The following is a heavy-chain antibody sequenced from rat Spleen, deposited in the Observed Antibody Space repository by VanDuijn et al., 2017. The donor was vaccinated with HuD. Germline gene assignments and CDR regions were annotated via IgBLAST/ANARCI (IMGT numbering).Heavy chain of an antibody. CDR1: GFTFSDYN. D-gene: IGHD1-11*01. J-gene: IGHJ2*01. Sequence: EVQLVESGGGLVQPGRSLKLSCAASGFTFSDYNMAWVRQAPKKGLEWVATISYDGSSGHISTYYRDSVKGRFTMSRDKTKSTLSLQMDSLRSEDTATYYCARRHYGYTDYFDYWGQGVMVTVSS. V-gene: IGHV5-7*01. CDR2: ISYDGSSGHIST. CDR3: ARRHYGYTDYFDY.